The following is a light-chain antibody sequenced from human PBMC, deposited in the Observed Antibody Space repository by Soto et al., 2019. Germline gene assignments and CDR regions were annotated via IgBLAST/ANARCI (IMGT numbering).Light chain of an antibody. V-gene: IGKV3-20*01. CDR2: GAS. CDR1: QSVSSSY. J-gene: IGKJ1*01. Sequence: EIVLTQSPGTLSLSPGERATLSCRASQSVSSSYLAWYQQKPGQAPRLLIYGASSRATGIPDRFSGSGSGTDFTLTISRLEPEDFAVYYCQQYGSSPPWTGGLGTKVDIK. CDR3: QQYGSSPPWT.